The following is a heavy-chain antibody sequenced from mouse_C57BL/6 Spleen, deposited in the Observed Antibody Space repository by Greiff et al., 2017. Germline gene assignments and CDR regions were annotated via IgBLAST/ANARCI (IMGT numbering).Heavy chain of an antibody. CDR1: GYAFSSYW. CDR2: IYPGDGDT. J-gene: IGHJ3*01. Sequence: VKLQESGAELVKPGASVKISCKASGYAFSSYWMNWVKQRPGKGLEWIGQIYPGDGDTNYNGKFKGKATLTADKSSSTAYMQLSSLTSEDSAVYFCARGPFWAYWGQGTLVTVSA. CDR3: ARGPFWAY. V-gene: IGHV1-80*01.